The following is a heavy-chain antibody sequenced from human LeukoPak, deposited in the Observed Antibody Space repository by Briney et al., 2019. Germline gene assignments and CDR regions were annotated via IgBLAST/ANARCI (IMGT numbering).Heavy chain of an antibody. D-gene: IGHD3-22*01. CDR2: INPNSGGT. CDR1: GYTFTGYY. CDR3: ARVPYYYDSSGYYPTTTLDY. Sequence: ASVKVSCKASGYTFTGYYMHWVRQAPGQGLEWMGWINPNSGGTNYAQKFQGRVTMTRDTSISTAYMELSRLRSDDTAVYYCARVPYYYDSSGYYPTTTLDYWGQGTLVTVSS. J-gene: IGHJ4*02. V-gene: IGHV1-2*02.